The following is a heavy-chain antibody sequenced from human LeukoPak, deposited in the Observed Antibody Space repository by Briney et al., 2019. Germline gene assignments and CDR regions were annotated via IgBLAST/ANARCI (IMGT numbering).Heavy chain of an antibody. J-gene: IGHJ6*02. V-gene: IGHV4-61*01. CDR1: GGSVSSSYYY. CDR3: ARGRSSGWSYYYYYYGMDV. CDR2: VFNGGSV. D-gene: IGHD6-19*01. Sequence: SETLSLTCTVSGGSVSSSYYYWNWIRQPPGKGLEWIGYVFNGGSVNYNPSLQSRVTISVDTSKSQFSLKLTSVTTEDTAVYYCARGRSSGWSYYYYYYGMDVWGQGTTVTVSS.